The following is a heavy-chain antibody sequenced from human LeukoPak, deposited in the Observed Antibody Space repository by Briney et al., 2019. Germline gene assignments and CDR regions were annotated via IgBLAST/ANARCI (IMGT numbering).Heavy chain of an antibody. Sequence: GGSPRLSCAASGFTVSSNYMSWVRQAPGKGLEWVSVIYSGGSTYYADSVKGRFTISRDNSKNTLYLQMNSLRAEDTAVYYCASGPSYCSSTSCYSDYYYGMDVWGQGTTVTVSS. CDR3: ASGPSYCSSTSCYSDYYYGMDV. CDR2: IYSGGST. J-gene: IGHJ6*02. CDR1: GFTVSSNY. D-gene: IGHD2-2*01. V-gene: IGHV3-53*01.